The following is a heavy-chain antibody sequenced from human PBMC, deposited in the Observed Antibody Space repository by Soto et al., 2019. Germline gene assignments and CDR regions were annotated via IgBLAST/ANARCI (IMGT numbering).Heavy chain of an antibody. CDR2: IIPIFGTA. CDR1: GGTFSSYA. D-gene: IGHD3-22*01. Sequence: ASVKVSCKASGGTFSSYAISWVRQAPGQGLEWMGGIIPIFGTANYAQKFQGRVTITADESTSTAYMELSSLRSEDTAVYYCARDRTPVITMVVVVTDYYYGMDVWGQGPTVNVAS. J-gene: IGHJ6*01. CDR3: ARDRTPVITMVVVVTDYYYGMDV. V-gene: IGHV1-69*13.